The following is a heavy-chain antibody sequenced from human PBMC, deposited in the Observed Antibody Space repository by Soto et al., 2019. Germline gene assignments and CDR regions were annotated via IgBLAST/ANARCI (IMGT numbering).Heavy chain of an antibody. J-gene: IGHJ4*02. CDR1: GYTFSDYY. CDR2: ISPKSGGT. CDR3: ASGPLTQLWFPNVY. Sequence: GASVKVSCKASGYTFSDYYLHWLRQAPGQGVEWMGWISPKSGGTHYAPKFEVRVTLTPDTSLSTDFMELSRLTADDTAVYYCASGPLTQLWFPNVYWGQGTLVTVSS. D-gene: IGHD3-10*01. V-gene: IGHV1-2*02.